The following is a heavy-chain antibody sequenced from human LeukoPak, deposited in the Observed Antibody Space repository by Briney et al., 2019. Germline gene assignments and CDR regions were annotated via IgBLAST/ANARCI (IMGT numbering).Heavy chain of an antibody. CDR3: ARGDRLGCSSTSCYFGHWFDP. CDR1: GGSISSSSYY. Sequence: PSETLSLTCTVSGGSISSSSYYWGWIRQPPGKGLEWIGSIYYSGSTNYNPSLKSRVTISVDTSKNQFSLKLSSVTAADTAVYYCARGDRLGCSSTSCYFGHWFDPWGQGTLVTVSS. CDR2: IYYSGST. D-gene: IGHD2-2*01. V-gene: IGHV4-39*07. J-gene: IGHJ5*02.